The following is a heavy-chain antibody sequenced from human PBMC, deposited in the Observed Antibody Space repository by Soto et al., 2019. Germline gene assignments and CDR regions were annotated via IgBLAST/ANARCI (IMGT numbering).Heavy chain of an antibody. J-gene: IGHJ5*02. CDR3: ARRPIVVAGTSPWFDP. D-gene: IGHD6-19*01. CDR2: IYPDDSDT. Sequence: GESLKISCKGSGYSFTNYWIGWVRQMPGKGLEWMGIIYPDDSDTSYSPSFQGQVTISVDKSISTAYLQWNSLKASDTAMYYCARRPIVVAGTSPWFDPWGQGTLVTVSS. V-gene: IGHV5-51*01. CDR1: GYSFTNYW.